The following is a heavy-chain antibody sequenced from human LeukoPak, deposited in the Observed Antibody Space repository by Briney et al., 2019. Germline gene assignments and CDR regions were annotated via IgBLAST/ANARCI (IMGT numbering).Heavy chain of an antibody. D-gene: IGHD3-10*01. V-gene: IGHV4-4*07. CDR2: IYTSGST. Sequence: SETLSLTCTVSVGSISIYYWSWIRQPAGKGLEWIGRIYTSGSTNYNPSLKSRVTMSVDTSTNQFSLKLSSVPAADTAVYYCARDGLVPVRGSYYGMDVWGQGTTVTVSS. CDR3: ARDGLVPVRGSYYGMDV. CDR1: VGSISIYY. J-gene: IGHJ6*02.